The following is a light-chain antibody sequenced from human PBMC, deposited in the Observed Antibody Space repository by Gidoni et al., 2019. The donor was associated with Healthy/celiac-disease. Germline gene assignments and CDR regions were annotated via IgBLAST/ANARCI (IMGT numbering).Light chain of an antibody. CDR1: SSNIGSNT. Sequence: QSVLTQPPSASGTPGQRVTISCSGSSSNIGSNTVNWYQQLPGTAPTLLIYSNNQPPSGVPDRFSGSKSGTSASLAISGLQSEDEADYYCAAWDDILNGWVFGGGTKLTVL. J-gene: IGLJ3*02. CDR2: SNN. V-gene: IGLV1-44*01. CDR3: AAWDDILNGWV.